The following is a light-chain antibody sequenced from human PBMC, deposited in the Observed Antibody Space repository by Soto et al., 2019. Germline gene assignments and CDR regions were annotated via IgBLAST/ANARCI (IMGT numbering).Light chain of an antibody. Sequence: EIVLPQSPGTLSLSPGERATLSCRASQSVSSSYLAWYQQQPGQAPRLLIYGASSRATGIPDRFSGSGSGTYFTLNISRLEPADFAVYYCQHYGSSRTFGQGTKVESK. CDR1: QSVSSSY. CDR3: QHYGSSRT. V-gene: IGKV3-20*01. J-gene: IGKJ1*01. CDR2: GAS.